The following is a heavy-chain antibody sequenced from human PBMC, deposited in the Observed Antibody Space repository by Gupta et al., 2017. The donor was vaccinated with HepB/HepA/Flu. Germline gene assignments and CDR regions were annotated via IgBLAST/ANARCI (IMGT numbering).Heavy chain of an antibody. CDR2: IWSDGSNK. V-gene: IGHV3-33*01. J-gene: IGHJ4*02. Sequence: QVQLVESGGGVVQPGRSLRLSCAASGFPFRTYGMNWVRQAPGKGLEWVAVIWSDGSNKYYADSVKGRFTVSRDNSKNTLYLQVNSLRAEDTAVYYCARGRLWVDYWGQGTLVTVSS. D-gene: IGHD5-18*01. CDR3: ARGRLWVDY. CDR1: GFPFRTYG.